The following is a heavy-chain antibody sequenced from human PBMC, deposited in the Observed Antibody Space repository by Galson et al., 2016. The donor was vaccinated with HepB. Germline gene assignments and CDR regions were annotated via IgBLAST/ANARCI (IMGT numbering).Heavy chain of an antibody. J-gene: IGHJ4*02. CDR1: GYSFTSYW. CDR3: AGGHYASGSVYLFDY. Sequence: QSGAEVKKPGESLRISCKGSGYSFTSYWISWVRQMPGKGLEWMGRIDPSDSYTNYSPSFQGHVTISADKSISTAYLQWSSLKASDTAMYYCAGGHYASGSVYLFDYWGQGTLVTVSS. V-gene: IGHV5-10-1*01. CDR2: IDPSDSYT. D-gene: IGHD3-10*01.